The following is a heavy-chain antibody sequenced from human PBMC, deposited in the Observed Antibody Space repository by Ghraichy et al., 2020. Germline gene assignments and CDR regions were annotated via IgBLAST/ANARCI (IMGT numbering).Heavy chain of an antibody. J-gene: IGHJ4*01. CDR2: IYWDGDK. D-gene: IGHD3-10*01. CDR1: GFSLSTNGVG. CDR3: VRRITLNRGVIPMFDY. Sequence: SGPTLVKPTQTLTLTCTFSGFSLSTNGVGVGWIRQPPGKALEWLALIYWDGDKRYSPSLNSRLTITKDTSKSQVVLTSTNIDPEVTATSYCVRRITLNRGVIPMFDYWRHGTLVTVSS. V-gene: IGHV2-5*02.